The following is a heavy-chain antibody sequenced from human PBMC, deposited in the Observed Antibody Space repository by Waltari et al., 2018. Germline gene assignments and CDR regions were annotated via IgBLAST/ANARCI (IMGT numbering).Heavy chain of an antibody. CDR1: GFDFCDSA. CDR3: AASRGVYWYFDF. Sequence: EVQLVESGGGLVQPGRSLRLSCAASGFDFCDSAMHWVRQVPGKGLEWVSVVSWSGATVGYADSVNGRFAISRDNAKNSLYLQMNSLRVEDTAFYYCAASRGVYWYFDFWGRGTLVSVSS. J-gene: IGHJ2*01. D-gene: IGHD3-16*01. CDR2: VSWSGATV. V-gene: IGHV3-9*01.